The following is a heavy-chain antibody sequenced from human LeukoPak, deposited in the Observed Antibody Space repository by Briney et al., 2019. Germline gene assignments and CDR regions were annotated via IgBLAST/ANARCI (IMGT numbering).Heavy chain of an antibody. CDR1: GFTFSSYA. D-gene: IGHD2-15*01. J-gene: IGHJ6*02. Sequence: GGSLRLSCAASGFTFSSYAMSWVRQAPGKGLEWVSALSGSGANTYYADSVKGRFTISRDNSKNTLYLQVNSLRAEDTAVYYCARGVGCSGGTCYSGHGMDVWGQGTTVTVSS. CDR3: ARGVGCSGGTCYSGHGMDV. V-gene: IGHV3-23*01. CDR2: LSGSGANT.